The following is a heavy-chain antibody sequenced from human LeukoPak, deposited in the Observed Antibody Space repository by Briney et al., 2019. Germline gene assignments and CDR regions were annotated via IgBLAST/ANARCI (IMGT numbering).Heavy chain of an antibody. V-gene: IGHV1-69*05. CDR3: AGGTNYDPKQMNWFDP. D-gene: IGHD3-3*01. Sequence: ASVKVSCKASGGTFSSYAISWVRQAPGQGLEWMGGIIPIFGTANYAQKFQGRVTITTDESTSTAYMELSGLRSEDTAVYYCAGGTNYDPKQMNWFDPWGQGTLVTVSS. CDR2: IIPIFGTA. CDR1: GGTFSSYA. J-gene: IGHJ5*02.